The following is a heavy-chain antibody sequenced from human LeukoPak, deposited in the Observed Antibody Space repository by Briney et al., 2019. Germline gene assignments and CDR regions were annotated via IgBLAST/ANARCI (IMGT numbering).Heavy chain of an antibody. CDR2: ISGSGTYT. Sequence: GGSLRLSRAASGLTLSGHWMSWVRQAPGKGLEWVAGISGSGTYTYYADSVKGRFTISRGNSQSTLYLQMNSPRAEDMALYYCARERRFNYGTHYGRDVWGRGTTVTVS. CDR3: ARERRFNYGTHYGRDV. CDR1: GLTLSGHW. D-gene: IGHD3-16*01. V-gene: IGHV3-23*01. J-gene: IGHJ6*02.